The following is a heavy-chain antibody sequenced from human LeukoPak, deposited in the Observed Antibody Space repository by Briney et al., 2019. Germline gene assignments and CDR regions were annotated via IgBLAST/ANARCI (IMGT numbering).Heavy chain of an antibody. J-gene: IGHJ4*02. CDR3: ARDFYGSGTPAGLVY. CDR2: INPNSGAT. V-gene: IGHV1-2*02. Sequence: ASVKVSCKASGFTFTGYYMHWVRQAPGQGLEWMGCINPNSGATNYAQNFQGRVTLTRDTSISTAYMQLSRLRSDDTALYYCARDFYGSGTPAGLVYWGQGTLITVSS. CDR1: GFTFTGYY. D-gene: IGHD3-10*01.